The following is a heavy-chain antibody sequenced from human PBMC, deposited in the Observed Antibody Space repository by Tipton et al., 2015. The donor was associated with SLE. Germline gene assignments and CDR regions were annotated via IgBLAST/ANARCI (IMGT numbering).Heavy chain of an antibody. CDR2: IYSGGST. Sequence: SLRLSCAASGFTDSSNYMSWVRQAPGKGLEWVSVIYSGGSTYYADSVKGRFTISRDNSKNTLYLQMNSLRAEDTAVYYCAREARGIVATSWGQGTLVTVSS. D-gene: IGHD5-12*01. J-gene: IGHJ4*02. CDR1: GFTDSSNY. CDR3: AREARGIVATS. V-gene: IGHV3-66*01.